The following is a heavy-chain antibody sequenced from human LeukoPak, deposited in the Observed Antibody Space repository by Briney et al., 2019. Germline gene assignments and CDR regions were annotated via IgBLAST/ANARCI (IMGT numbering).Heavy chain of an antibody. V-gene: IGHV4-34*01. D-gene: IGHD5-24*01. CDR3: ARGATISETGYFDF. CDR1: GGSFSRYY. Sequence: SETLSLTCADHGGSFSRYYWRWIRQSPGKRLEWIAESEHRGDTNYNPTIKSRVTISVDTSKNQCSLKLRALSAADTAVYYCARGATISETGYFDFWGQGTLVSVSS. J-gene: IGHJ4*03. CDR2: SEHRGDT.